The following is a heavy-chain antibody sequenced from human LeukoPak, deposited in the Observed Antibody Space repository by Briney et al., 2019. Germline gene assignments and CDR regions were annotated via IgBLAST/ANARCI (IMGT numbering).Heavy chain of an antibody. J-gene: IGHJ4*02. V-gene: IGHV5-51*01. Sequence: GESLKISCRASGYWFTSYWIGWVRQMPGKGLEWMGIMYPGDSATRYSPAFQGHVTISADSSTSTAYLQWSSLKVSDTAIYYCARRAGISGYSFYLDSWGQGTLVTVSS. D-gene: IGHD5-12*01. CDR2: MYPGDSAT. CDR3: ARRAGISGYSFYLDS. CDR1: GYWFTSYW.